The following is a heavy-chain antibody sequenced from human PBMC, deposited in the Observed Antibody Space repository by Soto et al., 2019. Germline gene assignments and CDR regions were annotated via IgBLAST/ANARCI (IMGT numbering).Heavy chain of an antibody. CDR3: ERGVGGMSYFDS. J-gene: IGHJ4*02. V-gene: IGHV3-74*01. CDR2: ISPNGDTT. D-gene: IGHD3-16*01. CDR1: GFTFSTYW. Sequence: GGSLRLSCAASGFTFSTYWMNWVRQAPGKGLVWVSRISPNGDTTAYADSVKGRFTFSRDNAKNEMYLQMNSLRAGDTAVYYCERGVGGMSYFDSWGQGILVTVSS.